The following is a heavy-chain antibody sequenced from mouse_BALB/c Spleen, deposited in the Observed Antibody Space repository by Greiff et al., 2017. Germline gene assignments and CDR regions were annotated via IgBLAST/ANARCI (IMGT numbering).Heavy chain of an antibody. CDR3: ASPLYYGYSGFAY. CDR2: IYPGSGSI. CDR1: GYNFTSYW. Sequence: QVQLQQPGAELVKPGTSVKLSCTASGYNFTSYWINWVQLRPGQGLEWIGDIYPGSGSINYNEKFKSKATLTVDTSSSTAYLQIIILASEDSALCYCASPLYYGYSGFAYWGQGTLVTVSA. V-gene: IGHV1-55*01. J-gene: IGHJ3*01. D-gene: IGHD1-2*01.